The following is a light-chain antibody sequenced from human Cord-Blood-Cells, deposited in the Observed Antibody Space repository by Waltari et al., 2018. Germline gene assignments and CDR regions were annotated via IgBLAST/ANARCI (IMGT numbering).Light chain of an antibody. V-gene: IGLV2-14*01. Sequence: QSALTQPASVSGSPGQSITISCTGTSSDVGVYNYVSWYQQHPGKAPKLMIYDDSKRPSGVSNRFAGSKSGNTASLTISGLQAEAEADYYCSSYTSSSTGVFGGGTKLTVL. CDR3: SSYTSSSTGV. CDR2: DDS. CDR1: SSDVGVYNY. J-gene: IGLJ3*02.